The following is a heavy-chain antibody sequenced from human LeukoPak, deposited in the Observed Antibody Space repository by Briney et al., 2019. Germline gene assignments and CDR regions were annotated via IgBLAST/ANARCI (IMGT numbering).Heavy chain of an antibody. CDR2: IIPILGIA. V-gene: IGHV1-69*04. CDR1: GGTFSSYA. J-gene: IGHJ5*02. CDR3: ARSPSYQIDSWWFDP. D-gene: IGHD2/OR15-2a*01. Sequence: ASVKVSCNASGGTFSSYAISWVRQAPGQGLEWMGRIIPILGIANYAQKFQGRVTITADKSTRTAYMELSSLRSEDTAVYYCARSPSYQIDSWWFDPWGQGTLVTVSS.